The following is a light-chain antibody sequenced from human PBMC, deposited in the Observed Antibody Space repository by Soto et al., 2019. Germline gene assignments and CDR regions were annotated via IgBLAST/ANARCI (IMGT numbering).Light chain of an antibody. CDR3: CSYAGSYTFVHVV. V-gene: IGLV2-11*01. J-gene: IGLJ2*01. CDR1: SSDVGGYNY. CDR2: DVS. Sequence: QPVLTQPRSVSGSPGQSVTISCTGTSSDVGGYNYVSWYQQHPGKAPKLMIYDVSKRPSGVPDRFSGSKSGNTASLTISGLQAEDEADYYCCSYAGSYTFVHVVFGGGTKVTVL.